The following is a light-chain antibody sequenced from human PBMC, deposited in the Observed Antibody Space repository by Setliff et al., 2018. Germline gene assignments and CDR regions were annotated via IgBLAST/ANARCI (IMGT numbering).Light chain of an antibody. V-gene: IGLV1-44*01. Sequence: QSALTQPPSASETPGQRVTISCSGSSSSIASNKVNWYQQLPGTPPKLLIYSNYQRPSGVPDRFSGSKSGTSASLAISGLQSEDEADYYCAAWDDSLSGHYVFGTVTKVTVL. CDR1: SSSIASNK. CDR3: AAWDDSLSGHYV. J-gene: IGLJ1*01. CDR2: SNY.